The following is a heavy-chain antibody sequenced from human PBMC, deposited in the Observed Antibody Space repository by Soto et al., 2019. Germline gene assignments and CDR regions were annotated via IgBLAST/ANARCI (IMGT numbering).Heavy chain of an antibody. J-gene: IGHJ4*02. Sequence: SETLSLTCTVSGDSIRSSTYYWGWIRQSPGKGLEWIGSMFYSGNTYYNPSLKNRVTLSIDTSKNKLSLKLNSVTAADTAVFYCVSPEGYYDSSGYTLDFWGQGTLVTVSS. D-gene: IGHD3-22*01. V-gene: IGHV4-39*01. CDR1: GDSIRSSTYY. CDR3: VSPEGYYDSSGYTLDF. CDR2: MFYSGNT.